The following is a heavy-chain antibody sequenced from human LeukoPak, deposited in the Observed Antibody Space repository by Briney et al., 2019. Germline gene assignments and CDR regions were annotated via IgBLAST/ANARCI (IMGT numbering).Heavy chain of an antibody. V-gene: IGHV1-8*02. CDR1: GDTFSSYA. CDR2: MNPNSGNT. D-gene: IGHD3-3*01. Sequence: ASVKVSCKASGDTFSSYAINWVRQATGQGLEWMGWMNPNSGNTGYAQKFQGRVTMTRNTSISTAYMELSSLRSEDTAVYYCARGNGFLEWFDFDYWGQGTLVTVSS. J-gene: IGHJ4*02. CDR3: ARGNGFLEWFDFDY.